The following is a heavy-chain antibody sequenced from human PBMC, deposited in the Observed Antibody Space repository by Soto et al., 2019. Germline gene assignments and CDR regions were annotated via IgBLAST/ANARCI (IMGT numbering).Heavy chain of an antibody. V-gene: IGHV4-59*01. D-gene: IGHD2-2*01. CDR1: AGSIYTYY. Sequence: SETLSLTCNVSAGSIYTYYWNCIVQSPYKGRERSVYISDGGSTNYNPSLKSRVTISVDTSKKQVSLKLTYVCAPSTPRSFRARYCSSSVCPEDHYFALKVWAQATTVTVS. CDR2: ISDGGST. CDR3: ARYCSSSVCPEDHYFALKV. J-gene: IGHJ6*02.